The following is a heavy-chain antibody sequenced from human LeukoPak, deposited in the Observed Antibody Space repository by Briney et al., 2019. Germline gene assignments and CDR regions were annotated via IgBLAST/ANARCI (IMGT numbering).Heavy chain of an antibody. D-gene: IGHD2-21*02. Sequence: SETLSLTCPVSGRSITSAVYYWIWIRQHPGKGLEWIGYIYYSGSTYYNPSLKSRVTISVDTSKNQFSLKLSSVTAADTAVYYCARGDFIVVVTATTKTDAFDIWGQGTMVTVSS. CDR1: GRSITSAVYY. V-gene: IGHV4-31*03. CDR3: ARGDFIVVVTATTKTDAFDI. J-gene: IGHJ3*02. CDR2: IYYSGST.